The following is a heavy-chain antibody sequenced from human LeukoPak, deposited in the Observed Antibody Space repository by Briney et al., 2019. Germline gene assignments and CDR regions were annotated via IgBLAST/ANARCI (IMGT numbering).Heavy chain of an antibody. CDR3: ARDPAYSSSWYSDY. D-gene: IGHD6-13*01. V-gene: IGHV3-7*01. CDR1: GFTFSSFW. CDR2: IKKDGTEK. Sequence: GGSLRLSCAASGFTFSSFWMSWVRQAPGKGLEGVASIKKDGTEKYYVDSVKGRFTISRDNAKNSLFLQMSSLRAEDTAVYYCARDPAYSSSWYSDYWGQGTLVTVSS. J-gene: IGHJ4*02.